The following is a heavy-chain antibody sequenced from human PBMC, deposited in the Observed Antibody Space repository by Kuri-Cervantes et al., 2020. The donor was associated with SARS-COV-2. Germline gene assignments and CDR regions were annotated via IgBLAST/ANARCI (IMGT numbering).Heavy chain of an antibody. CDR1: GFTFSGHW. V-gene: IGHV3-74*01. Sequence: GGSLRLSCAASGFTFSGHWIHWVRQAPGKGLVWVSRINPDGSYTNNADSVKGRFTLSRDNAKNSLYLQMNSLRAEDSAVYYCARDADGGWFSGDSWGQGTLVTVSS. D-gene: IGHD6-19*01. CDR2: INPDGSYT. J-gene: IGHJ4*02. CDR3: ARDADGGWFSGDS.